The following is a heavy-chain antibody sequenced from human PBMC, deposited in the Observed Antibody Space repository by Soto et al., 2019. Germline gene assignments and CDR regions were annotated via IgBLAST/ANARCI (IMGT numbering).Heavy chain of an antibody. CDR1: GISVSTSDYY. V-gene: IGHV4-39*01. D-gene: IGHD2-15*01. Sequence: SETLSLTCTVSGISVSTSDYYWGWVRQPPGKGLDWIGIIYYSGSTFYNPSLRSRVTLSVDTSKNQFSLRLNSVTAADTAVYFCAGFVVPASRNSDFDYWGQGTLVTVSS. CDR3: AGFVVPASRNSDFDY. J-gene: IGHJ4*02. CDR2: IYYSGST.